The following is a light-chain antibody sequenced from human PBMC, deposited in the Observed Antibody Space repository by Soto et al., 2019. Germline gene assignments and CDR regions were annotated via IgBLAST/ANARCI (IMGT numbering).Light chain of an antibody. Sequence: EIVLTQSPGTLSLSPGERATLSCRASQSVASTYLAWYQQKLGQAPRLLIYGASSRATGIPDRFSGSGSGTYFTLPISRLEPEDFAVYSSQQYDSSPMTFGQGTKVEIK. CDR3: QQYDSSPMT. V-gene: IGKV3-20*01. CDR2: GAS. CDR1: QSVASTY. J-gene: IGKJ1*01.